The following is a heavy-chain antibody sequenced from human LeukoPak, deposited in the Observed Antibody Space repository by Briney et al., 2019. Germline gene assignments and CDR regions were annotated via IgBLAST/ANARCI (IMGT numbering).Heavy chain of an antibody. J-gene: IGHJ3*02. V-gene: IGHV3-66*01. CDR3: ARGGAAAGTRDAFDI. CDR1: GFTVSSNY. CDR2: IYSGGST. D-gene: IGHD6-13*01. Sequence: GGSLRLSCAASGFTVSSNYMSWVRQAPGKGLEWVSVIYSGGSTYYADSVKGRFTISRDNSENTLYLQMNSLRAEGTAVYYCARGGAAAGTRDAFDIWGQGTMVTVSS.